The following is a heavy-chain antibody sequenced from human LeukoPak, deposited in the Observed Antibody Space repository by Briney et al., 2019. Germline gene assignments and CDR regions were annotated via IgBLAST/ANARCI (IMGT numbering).Heavy chain of an antibody. CDR3: ARDLDGELLSFSIGY. CDR1: GYSISSGYY. J-gene: IGHJ4*02. V-gene: IGHV4-38-2*02. CDR2: IYHSGST. Sequence: SETLSLTCTVSGYSISSGYYWSWIRQPPGKGLEWIGSIYHSGSTYYNSSLPSRVPISVDTSKHQFSLKLSSVTAADTSVYYRARDLDGELLSFSIGYWGQGTLVTVS. D-gene: IGHD1-26*01.